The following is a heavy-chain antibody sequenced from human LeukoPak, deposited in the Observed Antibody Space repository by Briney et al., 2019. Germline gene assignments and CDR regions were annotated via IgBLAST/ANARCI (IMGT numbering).Heavy chain of an antibody. CDR3: ARVYYSNSYDYWYFDL. D-gene: IGHD6-13*01. CDR1: GGSISSYY. V-gene: IGHV4-59*01. CDR2: IYYTGTT. Sequence: PSETLSLTCTVSGGSISSYYWTWIRQPPGKGLEYIGYIYYTGTTNYNPSLKSRVTISVDTSKNQFSLKLSSVTAADTAVYYCARVYYSNSYDYWYFDLWGRGTLVTVSS. J-gene: IGHJ2*01.